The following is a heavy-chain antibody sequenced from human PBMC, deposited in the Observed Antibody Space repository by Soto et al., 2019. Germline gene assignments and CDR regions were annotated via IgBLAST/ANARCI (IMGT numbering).Heavy chain of an antibody. CDR1: GFTFLNYN. J-gene: IGHJ4*02. V-gene: IGHV3-30*04. CDR3: ARVDYVGSGDYEDY. Sequence: QVQLVESGGGVVQPGRSLRLSCAASGFTFLNYNMHWVRQAPGKGLEWVAIISHDGRTQYYADSVKGRFTISRDNSKNTVDLQMNSLRTEDTAGYYCARVDYVGSGDYEDYWGQGTQFTVSS. CDR2: ISHDGRTQ. D-gene: IGHD3-22*01.